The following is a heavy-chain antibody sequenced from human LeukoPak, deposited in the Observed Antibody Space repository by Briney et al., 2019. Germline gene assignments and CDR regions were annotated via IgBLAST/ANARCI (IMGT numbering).Heavy chain of an antibody. J-gene: IGHJ6*02. D-gene: IGHD2-15*01. CDR2: ISSSSTI. CDR1: GFTFSSYS. CDR3: AREGFYGSAEGYYYYGMDV. Sequence: GGSLRLSCAASGFTFSSYSMNWVRQAPGKGLEWVSYISSSSTIYYADSVKGRFTISRDNAKNSLYLQVNSLRDEDTAVYYCAREGFYGSAEGYYYYGMDVWGQGTTVTVSS. V-gene: IGHV3-48*02.